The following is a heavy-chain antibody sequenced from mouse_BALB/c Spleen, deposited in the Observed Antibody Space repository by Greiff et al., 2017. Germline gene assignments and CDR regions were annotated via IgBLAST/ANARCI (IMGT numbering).Heavy chain of an antibody. V-gene: IGHV1-7*01. CDR3: ASITTVVATRAMDY. D-gene: IGHD1-1*01. Sequence: QVQLQQSGAELAKPGASVKMSCKASGYTFTSYWMHWVKQRPGQGLEWIGYINPSTGYTEYNQKFKDKATLTADKSSSTAYMELSSLTSEDSAVYYCASITTVVATRAMDYWGQGTSVTVSS. J-gene: IGHJ4*01. CDR2: INPSTGYT. CDR1: GYTFTSYW.